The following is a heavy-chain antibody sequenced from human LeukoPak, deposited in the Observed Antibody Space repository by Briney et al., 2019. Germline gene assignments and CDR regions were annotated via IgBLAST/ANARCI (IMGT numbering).Heavy chain of an antibody. CDR2: ISSSSSYI. D-gene: IGHD6-6*01. CDR1: GFTFSSYS. J-gene: IGHJ4*02. V-gene: IGHV3-21*01. Sequence: GGSLRLSCAASGFTFSSYSMNWVRQAPGKGLEWVSSISSSSSYIYYADSVKGRFTISRDNDKNSLYLQMNSLRAEDTAVYYCARGLTGSSSFVDYWGQGTLVTVSS. CDR3: ARGLTGSSSFVDY.